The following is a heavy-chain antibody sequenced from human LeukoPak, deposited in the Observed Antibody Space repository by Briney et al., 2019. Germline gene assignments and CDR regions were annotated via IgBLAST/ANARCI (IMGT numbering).Heavy chain of an antibody. CDR3: ARSPGGRYGSSGYFDY. CDR1: GFTFSGFS. CDR2: IKQDGSER. D-gene: IGHD2-8*02. V-gene: IGHV3-7*01. Sequence: GGSLRLSCAASGFTFSGFSMSWVRRSPTKGLEWVANIKQDGSERYYVDSVKGRFTISRDNAKNSLSLQMNNLRVEDTAVYYCARSPGGRYGSSGYFDYWGQGTLVTVSS. J-gene: IGHJ4*02.